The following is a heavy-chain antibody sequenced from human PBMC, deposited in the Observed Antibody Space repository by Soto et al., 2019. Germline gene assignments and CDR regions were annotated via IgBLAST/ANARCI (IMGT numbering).Heavy chain of an antibody. V-gene: IGHV4-61*08. J-gene: IGHJ4*02. D-gene: IGHD6-19*01. CDR1: GGSVSSGGYY. CDR2: IYYSGST. CDR3: ARGSSGWYYLFDY. Sequence: TSETLSLTCTVSGGSVSSGGYYWSWIRQPPGKELEWLGYIYYSGSTNYNPSLKRRVTISVDTSKNQFSLKLSSVTAADTAVYYCARGSSGWYYLFDYWGQGTLVTVSS.